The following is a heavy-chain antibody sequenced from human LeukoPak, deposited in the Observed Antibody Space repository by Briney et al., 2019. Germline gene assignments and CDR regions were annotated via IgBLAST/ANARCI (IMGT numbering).Heavy chain of an antibody. CDR1: GDFISSYY. CDR2: IYYSGST. J-gene: IGHJ4*02. Sequence: SETLSLTCTVSGDFISSYYWSWIRQSPGKGLEWIGYIYYSGSTNYNPSLKSRVTISLDTSKNQCSLKLNSMTAADTAVYYCARNADLGGYSNWGQGTLVTVSS. D-gene: IGHD2-15*01. V-gene: IGHV4-59*01. CDR3: ARNADLGGYSN.